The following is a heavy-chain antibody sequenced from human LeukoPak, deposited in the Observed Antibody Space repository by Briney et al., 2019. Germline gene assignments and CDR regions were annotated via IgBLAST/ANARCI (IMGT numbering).Heavy chain of an antibody. CDR2: IYYSGSA. J-gene: IGHJ4*02. D-gene: IGHD6-19*01. CDR1: GGSIFTTSYY. CDR3: ARRVAVAGRNHFDD. Sequence: SGTLSLTCTVAGGSIFTTSYYWDWIRQSPGKGLERIGSIYYSGSAYHSPSLKSRLTVSVDTSKNQFSLRLTSVTAADTAVYYCARRVAVAGRNHFDDWGQGTLVTVSS. V-gene: IGHV4-39*01.